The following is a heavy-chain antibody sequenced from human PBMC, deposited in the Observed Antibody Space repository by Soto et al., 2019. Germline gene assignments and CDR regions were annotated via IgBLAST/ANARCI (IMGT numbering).Heavy chain of an antibody. CDR2: INPNSVGT. V-gene: IGHV1-2*04. J-gene: IGHJ6*02. CDR3: ARAHYDSSGYPLYYYYYGMDV. D-gene: IGHD3-22*01. Sequence: ASVKVSCKASGYTFTGYYMHWVRQAPGQGLEWMGWINPNSVGTNYAQKFQGWVTMTRDTSISTAYMELSRLRSDDTAVYYCARAHYDSSGYPLYYYYYGMDVWGQGTTVTVSS. CDR1: GYTFTGYY.